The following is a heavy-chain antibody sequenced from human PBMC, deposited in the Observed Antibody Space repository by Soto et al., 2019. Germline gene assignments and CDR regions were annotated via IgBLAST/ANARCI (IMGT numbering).Heavy chain of an antibody. V-gene: IGHV3-23*01. CDR1: GFTFSSYA. CDR3: AKVPRGNYYDILTGYYIGYFDY. CDR2: ISGSGGST. Sequence: PGGSLRLSCAASGFTFSSYAMSWVRQAPGKGLEWVSAISGSGGSTYYADSVKGRFTISRDNSKNTLYLQMNSLRAEDTAVYYCAKVPRGNYYDILTGYYIGYFDYWGQGTLVTVSS. J-gene: IGHJ4*02. D-gene: IGHD3-9*01.